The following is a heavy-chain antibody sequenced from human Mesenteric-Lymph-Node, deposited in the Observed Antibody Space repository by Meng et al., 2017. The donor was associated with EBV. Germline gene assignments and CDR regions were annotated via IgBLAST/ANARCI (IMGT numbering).Heavy chain of an antibody. V-gene: IGHV4-4*02. J-gene: IGHJ5*02. Sequence: QVQLQESGPGVVKPSGTLSLTCAVSGGSISSTNWWSWVRQPPGKGLEWIGEIYHSGSTNYNPSLKSRVTISLDKSKNQFSLKLSSVTAADTAVYYCARVDYYDSSSLFDPWGQGTLVTVSS. CDR2: IYHSGST. CDR3: ARVDYYDSSSLFDP. D-gene: IGHD3-22*01. CDR1: GGSISSTNW.